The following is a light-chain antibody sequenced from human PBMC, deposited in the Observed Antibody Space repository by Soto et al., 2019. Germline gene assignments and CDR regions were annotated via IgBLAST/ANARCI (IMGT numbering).Light chain of an antibody. Sequence: EIVLTQSPSTLSWSRGERATLSCRASQTISNTLAWYQQKPGQAPRLLIYAASTRATGVSARFSGSGSGTEFTLTISSLQSEDFAVYYCQQYNNWLRTFGQGTKVDI. J-gene: IGKJ1*01. CDR2: AAS. CDR3: QQYNNWLRT. CDR1: QTISNT. V-gene: IGKV3-15*01.